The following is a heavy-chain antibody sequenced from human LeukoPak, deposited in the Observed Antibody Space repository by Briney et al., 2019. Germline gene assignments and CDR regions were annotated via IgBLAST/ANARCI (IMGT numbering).Heavy chain of an antibody. D-gene: IGHD6-13*01. CDR3: ARQAPGSPFDY. CDR2: VYYIGNP. Sequence: SETLSLTCTVSGGSITNYYWRWIRQPAGKGLEWIARVYYIGNPIYIFNPSLKSRVTLSVDTSKNQFSLKLTSVTAADTAVYYCARQAPGSPFDYWGQGTLVTVSS. V-gene: IGHV4-4*07. J-gene: IGHJ4*02. CDR1: GGSITNYY.